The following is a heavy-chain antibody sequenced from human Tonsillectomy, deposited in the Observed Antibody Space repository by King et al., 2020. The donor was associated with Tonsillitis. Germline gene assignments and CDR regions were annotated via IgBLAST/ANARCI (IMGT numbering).Heavy chain of an antibody. Sequence: LQLQESGSGLVKPSQTLSLTCAVSGGSISSGGNSWSWIRQSPGKGLEWIGYIYHGGCTYYNPSLKTRVTISVDRSKNQFSLQLSSVTAADTAVYYCARAIFYYGMDVWGQGTTVTVSS. CDR3: ARAIFYYGMDV. V-gene: IGHV4-30-2*06. CDR2: IYHGGCT. CDR1: GGSISSGGNS. J-gene: IGHJ6*02.